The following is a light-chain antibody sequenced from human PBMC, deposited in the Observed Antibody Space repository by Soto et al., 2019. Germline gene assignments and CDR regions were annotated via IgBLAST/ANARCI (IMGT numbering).Light chain of an antibody. V-gene: IGKV1-27*01. CDR3: QKYNSAPYT. J-gene: IGKJ2*01. CDR1: QDISNF. Sequence: DTQMSQAPSSLSAAVGDRDTITCRASQDISNFLAWYQQKPGKVPKLLIYDASNFQSGVPSRFSGSGSGTDFTLTISSLQPEDVATYYCQKYNSAPYTFGQGTNLEIK. CDR2: DAS.